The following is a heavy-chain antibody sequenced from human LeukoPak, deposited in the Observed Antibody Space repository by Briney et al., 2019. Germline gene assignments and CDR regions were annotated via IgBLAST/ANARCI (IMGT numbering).Heavy chain of an antibody. CDR1: GYTFTSYA. CDR2: INTNTGNP. J-gene: IGHJ6*02. CDR3: ARGGPYDFYYYGMDV. D-gene: IGHD3/OR15-3a*01. V-gene: IGHV7-4-1*02. Sequence: ASVKVSCKASGYTFTSYAINWVRQAPGQGLEWMGWINTNTGNPTYAQGFTGRFVFSLDTSVSTAYLQISSLKAEDTAVYYCARGGPYDFYYYGMDVWGQGTTVTVSS.